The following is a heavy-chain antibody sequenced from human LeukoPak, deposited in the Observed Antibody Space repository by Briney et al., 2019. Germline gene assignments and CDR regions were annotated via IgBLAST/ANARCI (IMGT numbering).Heavy chain of an antibody. V-gene: IGHV3-66*01. CDR3: ARDGYCSGGSCYLDDAFDI. CDR2: IYSGGST. CDR1: GFTVSSNY. J-gene: IGHJ3*02. Sequence: PGGSLRLSCAASGFTVSSNYMSWVRQAPGKGLEWVSVIYSGGSTYYADSVKGRFTISRDNSKNSLYLQMNSLRAEDTAVYYCARDGYCSGGSCYLDDAFDIWGQGTMVTVSS. D-gene: IGHD2-15*01.